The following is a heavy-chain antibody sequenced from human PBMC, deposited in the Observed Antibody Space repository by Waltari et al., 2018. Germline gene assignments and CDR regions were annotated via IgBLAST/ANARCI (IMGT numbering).Heavy chain of an antibody. CDR2: ISSSGSTI. J-gene: IGHJ4*02. V-gene: IGHV3-48*03. Sequence: EVQLVESGGGLVQPGGSLRLSCAASGFTFSSYEMNWVRQAPGQGLEWVSYISSSGSTIYYADSVKGRFTISRDNAKNSLYLQMNSLRAEDTAVYYCARDTGYYYDSSGYHPLDYWGQGTLVTVSS. CDR3: ARDTGYYYDSSGYHPLDY. D-gene: IGHD3-22*01. CDR1: GFTFSSYE.